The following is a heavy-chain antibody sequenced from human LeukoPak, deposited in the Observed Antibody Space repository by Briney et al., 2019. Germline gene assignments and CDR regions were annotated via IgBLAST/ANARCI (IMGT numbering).Heavy chain of an antibody. D-gene: IGHD6-19*01. Sequence: GRSLSLSCAASGFTFYDYAMHWVRQAPGKGLEWVSGISWNSGSIGYADSVKGRFTISRDNAKNSLYLQMNSLRAEDTALYYCAKGLYSSGWYVAFDIWGQGTMVTVSS. J-gene: IGHJ3*02. CDR3: AKGLYSSGWYVAFDI. CDR1: GFTFYDYA. V-gene: IGHV3-9*01. CDR2: ISWNSGSI.